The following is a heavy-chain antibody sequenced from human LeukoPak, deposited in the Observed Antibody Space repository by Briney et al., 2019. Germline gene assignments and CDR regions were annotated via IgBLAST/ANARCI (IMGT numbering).Heavy chain of an antibody. J-gene: IGHJ5*02. Sequence: SETLSLTCSVSGGSISSHYWSWIRQPPGKGLEWIGYIYYSGSTKYNPSLKSRVTISVDTSKNQFSLKLSSVTAADTAVYYCARDRGSGSSRGWFDPWGQGTLVTVSS. CDR1: GGSISSHY. D-gene: IGHD3-10*01. CDR2: IYYSGST. V-gene: IGHV4-59*11. CDR3: ARDRGSGSSRGWFDP.